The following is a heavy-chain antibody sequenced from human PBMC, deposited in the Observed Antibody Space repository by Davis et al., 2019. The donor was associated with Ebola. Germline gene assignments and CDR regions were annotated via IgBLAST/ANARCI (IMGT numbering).Heavy chain of an antibody. CDR3: ARLPHGDYGMDV. J-gene: IGHJ6*02. CDR1: GASISSYY. CDR2: IYYSGST. D-gene: IGHD4-17*01. Sequence: SETLSLTCSVSGASISSYYWSWIRQPPGKGLEWIGYIYYSGSTNYNPSLKSRVTISVDTSKNQFSLKLSSVTAADTAVYYCARLPHGDYGMDVWGQGTTVTVSS. V-gene: IGHV4-59*08.